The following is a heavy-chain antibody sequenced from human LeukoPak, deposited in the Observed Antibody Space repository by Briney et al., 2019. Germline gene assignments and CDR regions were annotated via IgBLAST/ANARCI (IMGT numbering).Heavy chain of an antibody. V-gene: IGHV3-9*01. D-gene: IGHD5-24*01. CDR2: INWKTGNG. J-gene: IGHJ2*01. Sequence: GESLRLSCAVSGFNFDDYAMHWVRQAPGRGLEWVSGINWKTGNGIYADSVKGRFTISRDNAKNSLYLQMSSLRAEDTALYYCTRRAARWQFDLWGRGTLLTVSS. CDR3: TRRAARWQFDL. CDR1: GFNFDDYA.